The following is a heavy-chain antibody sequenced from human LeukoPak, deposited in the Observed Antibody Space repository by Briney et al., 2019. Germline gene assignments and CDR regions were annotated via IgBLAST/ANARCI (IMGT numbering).Heavy chain of an antibody. D-gene: IGHD3-9*01. CDR1: GYSFSTYW. CDR2: IYPGDSDT. J-gene: IGHJ3*02. Sequence: GESLKISCKGSGYSFSTYWIGWVRQMPGKGLEWVGIIYPGDSDTRYSPSFEGQVTISADKSITTAYPQWSSLKASDTAMYYCARRYYDILTGYYDAFDIWGQGTMVTVSS. CDR3: ARRYYDILTGYYDAFDI. V-gene: IGHV5-51*01.